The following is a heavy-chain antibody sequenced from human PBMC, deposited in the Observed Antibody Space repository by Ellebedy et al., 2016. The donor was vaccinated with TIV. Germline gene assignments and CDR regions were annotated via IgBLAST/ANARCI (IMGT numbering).Heavy chain of an antibody. V-gene: IGHV1-69*06. CDR1: GGTFSSYA. CDR2: IIPIFGTA. D-gene: IGHD2-21*02. J-gene: IGHJ4*02. CDR3: AASYCGGDCYCDY. Sequence: SVKVSXKASGGTFSSYAISWVRQAPGQGLEWMGGIIPIFGTANYAQKFQGRVTTTADKSTSTAYMELSSLRSEDTAVYYCAASYCGGDCYCDYWGQGTLVTVSS.